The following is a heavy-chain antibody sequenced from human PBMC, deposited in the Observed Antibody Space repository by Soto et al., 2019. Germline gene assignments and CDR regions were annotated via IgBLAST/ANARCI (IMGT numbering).Heavy chain of an antibody. CDR2: VNPSGGHT. J-gene: IGHJ4*02. Sequence: ASVKVSCKASGDTFTDYYIHWVRQAPGQGLEWMGTVNPSGGHTTYAQHLLGRVTMTRDTSPSTLYMELTSLTSDDTAIYYCARGGHVVVVTAALDYWGQGTLVTVSS. V-gene: IGHV1-46*01. CDR1: GDTFTDYY. CDR3: ARGGHVVVVTAALDY. D-gene: IGHD2-21*02.